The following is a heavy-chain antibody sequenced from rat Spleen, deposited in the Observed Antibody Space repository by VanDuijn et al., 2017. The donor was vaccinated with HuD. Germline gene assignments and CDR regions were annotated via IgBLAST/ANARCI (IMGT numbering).Heavy chain of an antibody. CDR3: TRCFDL. CDR2: INFDGSST. J-gene: IGHJ2*01. CDR1: GIPFSNYA. V-gene: IGHV5-29*01. Sequence: EVQLVESGGGLVQPGGTLKLSCAASGIPFSNYAMAWVRQAPTKGLEWVATINFDGSSTYYRDYVRGRFSISRDNARSTLYLQMDSLRSEDTATYYCTRCFDLWGQGVMVTVSS.